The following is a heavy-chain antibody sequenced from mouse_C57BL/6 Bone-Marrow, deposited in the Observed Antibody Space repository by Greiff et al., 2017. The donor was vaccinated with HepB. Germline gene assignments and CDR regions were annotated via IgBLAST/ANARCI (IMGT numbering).Heavy chain of an antibody. CDR3: ATVPIYYGYDEEGYYAMDY. CDR1: GFSIKDYY. CDR2: IDPEDGET. D-gene: IGHD2-2*01. J-gene: IGHJ4*01. Sequence: DVKLQESGAELVKPGASVKLSCTASGFSIKDYYMHWVKQRTEQGLEWIGRIDPEDGETKYAPKFQGKATITADTSSNTAYLQLSSLTSEDTAVYYCATVPIYYGYDEEGYYAMDYWGQGTSVTVSS. V-gene: IGHV14-2*01.